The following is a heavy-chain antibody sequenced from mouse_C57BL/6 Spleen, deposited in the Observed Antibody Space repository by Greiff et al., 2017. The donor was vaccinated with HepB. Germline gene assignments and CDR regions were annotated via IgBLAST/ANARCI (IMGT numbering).Heavy chain of an antibody. Sequence: EVKLVESGGGLVKPGGSLKLSCAASGFTFSDYGMHWVRQAPEKGLEWVAYISSGSSTIYYADTVKGRFTISRDNAKNTLFLQMTSLRSEDTAMYYCARSYYDYRDYFDYWGQGTTLTVSS. D-gene: IGHD2-4*01. V-gene: IGHV5-17*01. CDR3: ARSYYDYRDYFDY. CDR2: ISSGSSTI. J-gene: IGHJ2*01. CDR1: GFTFSDYG.